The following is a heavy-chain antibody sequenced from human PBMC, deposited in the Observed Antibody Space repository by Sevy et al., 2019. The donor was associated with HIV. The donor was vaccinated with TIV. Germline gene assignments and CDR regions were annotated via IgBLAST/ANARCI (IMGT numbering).Heavy chain of an antibody. J-gene: IGHJ4*02. CDR1: GDSISSGDYY. V-gene: IGHV4-30-4*01. CDR2: IYYSGST. CDR3: ARAQYYYDRSGNYVLPRYYFDY. Sequence: SETLSLTCTVSGDSISSGDYYWSWIRQPPGKGLEWIGYIYYSGSTKYNPSLRSRVTITVDTSKNQFSLKLSSVTAADTAVYYCARAQYYYDRSGNYVLPRYYFDYWGQGALVTVSS. D-gene: IGHD3-22*01.